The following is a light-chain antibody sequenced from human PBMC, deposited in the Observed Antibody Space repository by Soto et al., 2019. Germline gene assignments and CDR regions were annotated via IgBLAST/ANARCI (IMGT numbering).Light chain of an antibody. J-gene: IGLJ1*01. CDR3: SSYTSGSSHYV. V-gene: IGLV2-14*01. Sequence: QSALTQPASVSGSPGQSITISCSGTSSDVGAYYSVSWYQHHPGKAPKLIIYGVTNRPSGVSNRFSGSKSGNTASLTISGLQAEDEADYPCSSYTSGSSHYVFGPGTKVTVL. CDR2: GVT. CDR1: SSDVGAYYS.